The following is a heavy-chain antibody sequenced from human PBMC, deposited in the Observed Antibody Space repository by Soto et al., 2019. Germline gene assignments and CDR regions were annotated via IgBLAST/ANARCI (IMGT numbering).Heavy chain of an antibody. V-gene: IGHV3-23*01. CDR2: IIGSGGST. CDR3: TRETVAGITGLDY. J-gene: IGHJ4*02. Sequence: GGSLRLSCAASGFTFNSYAMSWVRQAPGKGLEWVSTIIGSGGSTYYADSVKGRFSVSRDNSKNTLYLQMNSLRAEDTAVYYCTRETVAGITGLDYWGPGTLVTVSS. D-gene: IGHD1-20*01. CDR1: GFTFNSYA.